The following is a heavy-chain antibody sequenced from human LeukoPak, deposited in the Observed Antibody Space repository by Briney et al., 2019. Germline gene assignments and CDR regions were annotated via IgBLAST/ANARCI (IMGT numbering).Heavy chain of an antibody. CDR3: ARTGENPPAATLYGMDV. J-gene: IGHJ6*02. Sequence: PEASVKVSCKASGGTFSSYGISWVRQAPGQGLEWMGGIIPIFGTANYAQKFQGRVTITADESTSTAYMELSSLRSEDTAVYYCARTGENPPAATLYGMDVWGQGTTVTVSS. CDR2: IIPIFGTA. CDR1: GGTFSSYG. V-gene: IGHV1-69*13. D-gene: IGHD2-15*01.